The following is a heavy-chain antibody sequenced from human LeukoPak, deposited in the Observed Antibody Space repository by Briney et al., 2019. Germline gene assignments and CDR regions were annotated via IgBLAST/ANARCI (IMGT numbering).Heavy chain of an antibody. CDR1: GFTFSRYA. J-gene: IGHJ4*02. V-gene: IGHV3-23*01. CDR2: ISGSGSST. D-gene: IGHD6-19*01. CDR3: TKNAGYSSASYSDY. Sequence: GGSLRLSCAASGFTFSRYAMSWVRQAPGKGLEWVSVISGSGSSTYYADSVKGRFTVSRDSSKNTLYLQMNGLRAEDTAVYYCTKNAGYSSASYSDYWGLGTLVTVSS.